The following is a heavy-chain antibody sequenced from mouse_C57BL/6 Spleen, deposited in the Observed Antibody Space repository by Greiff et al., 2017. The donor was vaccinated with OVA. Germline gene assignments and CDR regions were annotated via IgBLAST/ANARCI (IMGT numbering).Heavy chain of an antibody. CDR1: GYTFTEYT. D-gene: IGHD1-1*01. J-gene: IGHJ1*03. CDR2: FYPGSGSI. Sequence: QVTLKESGAELVKPGASVKLSCKASGYTFTEYTIHWVKQRSGQGLEWIGWFYPGSGSIKYNEKFKDKATLTADKSSSTVYMELSRLTSEDSAVYFCARHEDSYGSTDWYFDVWGTGTTVTVSS. CDR3: ARHEDSYGSTDWYFDV. V-gene: IGHV1-62-2*01.